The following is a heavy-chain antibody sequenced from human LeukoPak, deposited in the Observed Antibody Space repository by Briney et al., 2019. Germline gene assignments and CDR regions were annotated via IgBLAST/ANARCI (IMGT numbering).Heavy chain of an antibody. CDR2: ISSNGGST. Sequence: GGSLRLSCAASGFTFSSYVMYWVRQAPGKGLESVSSISSNGGSTYYANSVKGRFTISRDNSKNTLYLQMGSLRAEDMAVYYCARGGQSKYDSSGYLNYFDYWGQGTLVTVSS. CDR3: ARGGQSKYDSSGYLNYFDY. CDR1: GFTFSSYV. V-gene: IGHV3-64*01. J-gene: IGHJ4*02. D-gene: IGHD3-22*01.